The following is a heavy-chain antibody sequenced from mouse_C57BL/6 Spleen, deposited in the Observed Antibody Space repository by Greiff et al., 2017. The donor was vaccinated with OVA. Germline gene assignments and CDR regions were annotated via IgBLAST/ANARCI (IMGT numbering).Heavy chain of an antibody. CDR1: GYTFTSYW. J-gene: IGHJ2*01. Sequence: VQLQQPGPELVKPGASVNLSCKASGYTFTSYWMHWVKQRPGQGLEWIGNINPSNGDTNYNEKFKSKATLTVDTSSSTAYMQLSSLTSEDSAVYYCSRDHYSNYDFWGQGTTLTVSA. CDR3: SRDHYSNYDF. V-gene: IGHV1-53*01. D-gene: IGHD2-5*01. CDR2: INPSNGDT.